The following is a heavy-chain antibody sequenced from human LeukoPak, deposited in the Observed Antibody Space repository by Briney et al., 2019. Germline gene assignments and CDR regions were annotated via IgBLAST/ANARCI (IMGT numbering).Heavy chain of an antibody. J-gene: IGHJ4*02. CDR2: ISHDGNNK. D-gene: IGHD5-18*01. CDR1: GFTFSSYA. CDR3: AREGVYSNGPFDY. Sequence: GGSLRLSCAASGFTFSSYAMHWVRQAPGKGLEWVAVISHDGNNKYNADSVKGRFTISRDNSKNTLYLQTNSLRAEDTAVYYCAREGVYSNGPFDYWGQGTRVTVSS. V-gene: IGHV3-30-3*01.